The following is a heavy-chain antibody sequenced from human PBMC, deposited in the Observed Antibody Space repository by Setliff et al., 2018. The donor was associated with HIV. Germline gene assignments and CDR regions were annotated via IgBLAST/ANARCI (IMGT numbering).Heavy chain of an antibody. CDR2: IYYSGNT. J-gene: IGHJ5*02. CDR1: GSSISSYYY. Sequence: KPSETLSLTCTVSGSSISSYYYWGWIRQPPGKGLEWITIIYYSGNTYYNPSLKSRITLSVDTSKNQFSLRLTSVTASDTAVYYCARIQWLVPGGWFDPWGQGTLVTVSS. V-gene: IGHV4-39*01. CDR3: ARIQWLVPGGWFDP. D-gene: IGHD6-19*01.